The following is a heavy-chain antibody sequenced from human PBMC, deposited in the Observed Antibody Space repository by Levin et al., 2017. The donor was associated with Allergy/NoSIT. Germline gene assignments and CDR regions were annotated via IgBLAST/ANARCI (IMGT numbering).Heavy chain of an antibody. CDR2: ISGSGGST. CDR3: AKVSDIVATMGYYYFDY. Sequence: GESLKISCAASGFTFSSYAMSWVRQAPGKGLEWVSAISGSGGSTYYADSVKGRFTISRDNSKNTLYLQMNSLRAEDTAVYYCAKVSDIVATMGYYYFDYWGQGTLVTVSS. V-gene: IGHV3-23*01. D-gene: IGHD5-12*01. CDR1: GFTFSSYA. J-gene: IGHJ4*02.